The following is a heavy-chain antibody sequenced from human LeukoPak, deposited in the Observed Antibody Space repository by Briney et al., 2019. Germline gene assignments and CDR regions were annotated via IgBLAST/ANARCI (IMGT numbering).Heavy chain of an antibody. V-gene: IGHV3-53*01. CDR3: ARTYGSGSYSYYGMDV. CDR2: IYSGGST. D-gene: IGHD3-10*01. CDR1: EFTFSSYG. Sequence: GRSLRLSCAASEFTFSSYGMHWVRQAPGKGLEWVSVIYSGGSTYYADSVKGRFTISRDNSKNTLYLQMNSLRAEDTAVYYCARTYGSGSYSYYGMDVWGKGTTVTVSS. J-gene: IGHJ6*04.